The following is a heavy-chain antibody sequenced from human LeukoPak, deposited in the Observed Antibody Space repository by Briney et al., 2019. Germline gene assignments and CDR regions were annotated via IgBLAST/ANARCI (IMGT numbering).Heavy chain of an antibody. D-gene: IGHD4-17*01. Sequence: GSLGLSCAASGFTFSSYEMSWIRQPPGKGLEWIGEINHSGSTNYNPSLKSRVTISVDTSKNQFSLKLSSVTAADTAVYYCARRERFGDYVFDYWGQGTLVTVSS. CDR3: ARRERFGDYVFDY. CDR1: GFTFSSYE. J-gene: IGHJ4*02. CDR2: INHSGST. V-gene: IGHV4-34*01.